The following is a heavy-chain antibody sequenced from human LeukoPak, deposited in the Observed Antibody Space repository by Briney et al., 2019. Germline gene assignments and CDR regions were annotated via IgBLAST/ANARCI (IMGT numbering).Heavy chain of an antibody. V-gene: IGHV4-34*01. J-gene: IGHJ6*02. CDR1: GGSFSGYY. CDR2: INHSGST. Sequence: KPSETLSLTCAVYGGSFSGYYWSWIRQPPGKGLEWIGEINHSGSTNYNPSIKSRVTISVDTSKNQFSLKLSSVTAADTAVYYCASKDSSGPYYGMDVWGQGATVTVSS. D-gene: IGHD3-22*01. CDR3: ASKDSSGPYYGMDV.